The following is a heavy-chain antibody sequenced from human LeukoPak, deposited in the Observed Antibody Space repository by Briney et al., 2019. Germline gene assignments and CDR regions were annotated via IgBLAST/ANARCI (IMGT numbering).Heavy chain of an antibody. CDR2: INSDGSST. J-gene: IGHJ4*02. CDR3: ARGPSRGWTGLDY. Sequence: GGSLRLSCAASGFTFSRHWIHWVRQAPGKGLVWVSRINSDGSSTSFADSVKGRFTVSRDNAKNTLYLQMNSLRAEDTAVYYCARGPSRGWTGLDYWGQGTLVTVFS. V-gene: IGHV3-74*01. D-gene: IGHD6-19*01. CDR1: GFTFSRHW.